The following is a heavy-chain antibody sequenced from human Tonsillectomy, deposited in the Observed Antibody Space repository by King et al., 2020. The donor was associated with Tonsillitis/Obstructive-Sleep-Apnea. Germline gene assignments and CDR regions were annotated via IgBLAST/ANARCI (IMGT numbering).Heavy chain of an antibody. J-gene: IGHJ4*02. D-gene: IGHD2-15*01. CDR1: GGSVSSSSYY. CDR2: IYYSGST. Sequence: VQLQESGPGLVKPSETLSLTCTVSGGSVSSSSYYWSWIRQPPGKGLEWIAYIYYSGSTNYNPSLTRRVTISVDMSKNQFSLRLSSVTAADTAVYYCARTGYCSGGSCYFSSFDYWGQGNLVTVSS. V-gene: IGHV4-61*01. CDR3: ARTGYCSGGSCYFSSFDY.